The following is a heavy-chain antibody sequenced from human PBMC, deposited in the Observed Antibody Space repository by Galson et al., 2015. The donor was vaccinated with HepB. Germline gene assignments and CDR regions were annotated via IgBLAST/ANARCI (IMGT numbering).Heavy chain of an antibody. J-gene: IGHJ4*02. Sequence: SLRLSCAVSGFSISTNDMSWVRQAPGQGLEWISFISGRDGSTYYVDSVKGRFTIPRGNSKNTLYLQMKSLRAEDTAVYYCVKGGWLASWGQGTLVTVSS. CDR2: ISGRDGST. D-gene: IGHD5-24*01. CDR1: GFSISTND. V-gene: IGHV3-23*01. CDR3: VKGGWLAS.